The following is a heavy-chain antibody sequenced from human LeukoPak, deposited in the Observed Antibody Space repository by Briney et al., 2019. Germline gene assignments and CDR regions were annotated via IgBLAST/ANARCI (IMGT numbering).Heavy chain of an antibody. Sequence: SETLSLTCTVSGGSISSSSYYWGWIRQPPGKGLEWIGGIYYSGSTYYNPSLKSRVTISVDTSKNQFSLKLSSVTAADTAVYYCARHDGQQLRDAFDIWGQGTVVTVSS. J-gene: IGHJ3*02. D-gene: IGHD6-13*01. CDR1: GGSISSSSYY. CDR2: IYYSGST. V-gene: IGHV4-39*01. CDR3: ARHDGQQLRDAFDI.